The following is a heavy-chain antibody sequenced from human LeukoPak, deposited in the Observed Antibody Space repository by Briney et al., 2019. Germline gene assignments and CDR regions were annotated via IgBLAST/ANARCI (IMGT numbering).Heavy chain of an antibody. D-gene: IGHD3-10*01. CDR2: ISWNSGSI. CDR3: AKDIGSVLLWFGESYPGLDY. CDR1: GFTFDDYA. J-gene: IGHJ4*02. V-gene: IGHV3-9*01. Sequence: GRSLRLSCAASGFTFDDYAMHWVRQAPGKGLEWVSGISWNSGSIGYADSVKGRFTISRDNAKNSLYLQMNSLRAEDTALYYCAKDIGSVLLWFGESYPGLDYWGQGTLVTVSS.